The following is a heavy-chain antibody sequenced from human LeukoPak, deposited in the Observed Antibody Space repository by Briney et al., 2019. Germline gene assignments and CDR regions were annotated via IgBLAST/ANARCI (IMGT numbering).Heavy chain of an antibody. CDR2: IYYSGST. CDR3: TIAPGWFGDYFDY. V-gene: IGHV4-39*01. CDR1: GGSISSSSYY. J-gene: IGHJ4*02. Sequence: SETLSLTCTVSGGSISSSSYYWGWIRQPPGRGLEWIGSIYYSGSTYYNPSLKSRVTISVDTSKNQFSLKLSSVTAADTAVYYCTIAPGWFGDYFDYWGQGTRVTVSS. D-gene: IGHD3-10*01.